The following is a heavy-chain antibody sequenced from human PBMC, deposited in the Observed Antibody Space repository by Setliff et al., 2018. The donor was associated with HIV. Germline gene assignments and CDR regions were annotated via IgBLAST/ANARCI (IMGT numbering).Heavy chain of an antibody. J-gene: IGHJ5*02. CDR3: ARGHLDYNFWDEVLGNWFDP. CDR2: SIPLFGTT. D-gene: IGHD3-3*01. V-gene: IGHV1-69*05. Sequence: ASVKVSCKASGDTFNNCAVTWVRQAPGQGLEWMGGSIPLFGTTNYAQKFQGRVTLTTDELMKTAYMELSSLRSEDTAVYYCARGHLDYNFWDEVLGNWFDPWGQGTLVTAPQ. CDR1: GDTFNNCA.